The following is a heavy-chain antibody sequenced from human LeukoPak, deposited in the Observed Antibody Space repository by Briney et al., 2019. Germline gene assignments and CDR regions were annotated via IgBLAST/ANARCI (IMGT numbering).Heavy chain of an antibody. CDR1: GGSISSGGYY. Sequence: SQTLSLTCAVSGGSISSGGYYWSWIRQHPGKGLEWIGYIYYSGSTYYNPSLKSRVTISVDTSKNQFSLKLSSVTAADTAVYYCASSVDTAMARNFGYWGQGTLVTVYS. V-gene: IGHV4-31*11. J-gene: IGHJ4*02. CDR3: ASSVDTAMARNFGY. D-gene: IGHD5-18*01. CDR2: IYYSGST.